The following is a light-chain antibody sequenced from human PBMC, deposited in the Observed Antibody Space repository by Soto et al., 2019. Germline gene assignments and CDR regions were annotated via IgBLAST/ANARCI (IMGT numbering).Light chain of an antibody. CDR1: SSDVGGYNY. V-gene: IGLV2-8*01. CDR2: EVS. Sequence: QSALTQPPSASGSPGQSVTLSCTGTSSDVGGYNYVSWYQQHPGKAPKLMIYEVSKRPSGVPDRFSGSKSGNTASLTVSGLQAEDEADYYCSSYAGSNNFVFGTGTQLTVL. CDR3: SSYAGSNNFV. J-gene: IGLJ1*01.